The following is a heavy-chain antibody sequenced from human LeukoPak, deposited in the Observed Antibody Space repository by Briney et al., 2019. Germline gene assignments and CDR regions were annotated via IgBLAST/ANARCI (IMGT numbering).Heavy chain of an antibody. CDR1: GGSISSYY. V-gene: IGHV4-59*01. D-gene: IGHD4-11*01. Sequence: PSETLFLTCTVSGGSISSYYWSWIRQPPGKGLEWIGYIYYSGSTNYNPSLKSRVTISVDTSKNQFSLKLSSVTAADTAVYYCARYSKGDWFDPWGQGTLVTVSS. CDR3: ARYSKGDWFDP. J-gene: IGHJ5*02. CDR2: IYYSGST.